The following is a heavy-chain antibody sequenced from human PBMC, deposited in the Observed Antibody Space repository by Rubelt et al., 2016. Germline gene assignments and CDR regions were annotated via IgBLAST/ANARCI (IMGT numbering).Heavy chain of an antibody. J-gene: IGHJ4*02. CDR1: GGSFSGYY. CDR2: INHSGST. Sequence: QVQLQESGPGLVKPSETLSLTCAVYGGSFSGYYWSWIRQHPGKGLEWIGEINHSGSTNYNPSLKSRVTISVDTSKNQFSLKLSSVTAADTAVYYCARGRRRPAFDYWGQGTLVTASS. D-gene: IGHD2-2*01. CDR3: ARGRRRPAFDY. V-gene: IGHV4-34*01.